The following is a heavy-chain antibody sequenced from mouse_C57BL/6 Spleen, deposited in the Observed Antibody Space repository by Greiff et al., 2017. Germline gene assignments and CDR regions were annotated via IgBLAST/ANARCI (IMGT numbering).Heavy chain of an antibody. D-gene: IGHD3-2*02. CDR1: GYTFTSYW. V-gene: IGHV1-69*01. CDR2: IDPSDSYT. CDR3: ARSDSSGSYYAMDY. J-gene: IGHJ4*01. Sequence: VQLQQPGAELVMPGASVKLSCKASGYTFTSYWMHWVKQRPGQGLEWIGEIDPSDSYTNYNQKVKGKSTLTVDKSSSTAYMQLSSLTSEDSAVYDCARSDSSGSYYAMDYWGQGTSVTVSS.